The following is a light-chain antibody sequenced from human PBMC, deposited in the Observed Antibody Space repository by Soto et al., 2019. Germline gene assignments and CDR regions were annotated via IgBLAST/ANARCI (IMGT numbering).Light chain of an antibody. J-gene: IGKJ5*01. Sequence: EIVMTQSPATLSVSPGERVTLSFRASQSVNSKVAWYQQKPGQAPRLLIYGASTRATGIPARFSGSGSGTEFTLTIGSLQSEDFAVYYCQQYNYWTPITFGQGTRLEI. CDR3: QQYNYWTPIT. V-gene: IGKV3-15*01. CDR1: QSVNSK. CDR2: GAS.